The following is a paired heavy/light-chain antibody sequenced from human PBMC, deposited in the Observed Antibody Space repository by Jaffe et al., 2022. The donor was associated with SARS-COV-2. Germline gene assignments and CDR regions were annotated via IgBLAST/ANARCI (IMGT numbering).Heavy chain of an antibody. CDR3: AKDQKAYVVVGTNAFDI. CDR1: GFTFDDYA. J-gene: IGHJ3*02. V-gene: IGHV3-43*02. CDR2: ISGDGGST. D-gene: IGHD2-21*01. Sequence: EVQLVESGGGVVQPGGSLRLSCAASGFTFDDYAMHWVRQAPGKGLEWVSLISGDGGSTYYADSVKGRFTISRDNSKNSLYLQMNSLRTEDTALYYCAKDQKAYVVVGTNAFDIWGQGTMVTVSS.
Light chain of an antibody. Sequence: SSELTQDPAVSVALGQTVRITCQGDSLRSYYASWYQQKPGQAPVLVIYGKNNRPSGIPDRFSGSSSGNTASLTITGAQAEDEADYYCNSRDSSGNPPVVFGGGTKLTVL. CDR2: GKN. V-gene: IGLV3-19*01. CDR3: NSRDSSGNPPVV. CDR1: SLRSYY. J-gene: IGLJ2*01.